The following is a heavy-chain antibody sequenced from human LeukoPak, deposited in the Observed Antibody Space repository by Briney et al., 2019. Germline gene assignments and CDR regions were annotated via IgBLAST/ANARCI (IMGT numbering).Heavy chain of an antibody. CDR3: ARDRYGVRSGSCDY. CDR2: ISGDNGNT. D-gene: IGHD1-26*01. J-gene: IGHJ4*02. CDR1: GYTFTSYG. Sequence: ASVKVSCKASGYTFTSYGISWVRQAPGQGLEWMGWISGDNGNTNYAQNLQGRVTMTTDTSTSAAYMELRSLRYDDTAVYYCARDRYGVRSGSCDYWGQGTLVTVSS. V-gene: IGHV1-18*01.